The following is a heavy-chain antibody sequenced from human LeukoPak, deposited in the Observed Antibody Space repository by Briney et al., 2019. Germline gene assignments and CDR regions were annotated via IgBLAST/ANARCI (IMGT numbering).Heavy chain of an antibody. CDR2: IIPILGIA. Sequence: SVKVSCKASGGTFSSYAISWVRQAPGQGLEWMGRIIPILGIANYAQKFQGRVTITADKSTSTAYMELSSLRSEDTAVYYCARGLPVLYYYDSSGYTEYFQHWGQGTLVTVSS. V-gene: IGHV1-69*04. D-gene: IGHD3-22*01. CDR3: ARGLPVLYYYDSSGYTEYFQH. CDR1: GGTFSSYA. J-gene: IGHJ1*01.